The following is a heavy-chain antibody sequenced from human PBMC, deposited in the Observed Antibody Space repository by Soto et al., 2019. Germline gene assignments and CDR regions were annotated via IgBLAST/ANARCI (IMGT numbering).Heavy chain of an antibody. CDR2: IYYSGST. CDR3: ASILWDSSGWCIDY. J-gene: IGHJ4*02. Sequence: PSETLSLTCTVSGGSISGYYWSWIRQPPGKGLEWIGYIYYSGSTNYNPSLKSRVTISVDTSKNQFSLKLSSVTAADTAVYYCASILWDSSGWCIDYWGQGTLVTVSS. D-gene: IGHD6-19*01. V-gene: IGHV4-59*01. CDR1: GGSISGYY.